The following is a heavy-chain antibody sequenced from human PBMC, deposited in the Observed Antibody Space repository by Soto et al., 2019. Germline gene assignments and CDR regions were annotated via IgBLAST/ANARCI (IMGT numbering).Heavy chain of an antibody. Sequence: GGSLRLSCVASGFNFDNSAMNWVRQVPGKGLEWVSGITWNSGHILYADSVKGRFTISRDNAKKSLYLELNSLRPEDTALYYCAKGRSSMIVVVMDYWGQGTPVTVSS. CDR2: ITWNSGHI. CDR1: GFNFDNSA. D-gene: IGHD3-22*01. CDR3: AKGRSSMIVVVMDY. J-gene: IGHJ4*02. V-gene: IGHV3-9*01.